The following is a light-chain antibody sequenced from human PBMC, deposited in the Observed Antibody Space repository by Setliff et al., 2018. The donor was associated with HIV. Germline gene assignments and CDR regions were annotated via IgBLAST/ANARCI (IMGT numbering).Light chain of an antibody. Sequence: SALTQPASVSGSPGQSITISCTGSSRDIGYFNYVSWYQQHPNKAPKLIIYDVNRRPSGVSNRFSGSKSGNTASLTISGLQAEDEADYYCCSYAGSDSWIFGGGTKVTVL. J-gene: IGLJ2*01. CDR2: DVN. CDR1: SRDIGYFNY. V-gene: IGLV2-14*03. CDR3: CSYAGSDSWI.